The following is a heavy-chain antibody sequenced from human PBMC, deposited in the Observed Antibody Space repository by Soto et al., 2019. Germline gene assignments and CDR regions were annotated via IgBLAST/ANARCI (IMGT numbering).Heavy chain of an antibody. V-gene: IGHV4-59*08. D-gene: IGHD1-26*01. J-gene: IGHJ4*02. CDR2: IYYSGNT. CDR1: GGSLNSYY. CDR3: ARRVLLATAVSYFDY. Sequence: QVQLQESGPGLVKPSETLSLTCSVSGGSLNSYYWSWIRQPPGKGLEWIGYIYYSGNTNYNPSLKSRVTISVDTSKNQLSLRLTSVTAADTAVYYCARRVLLATAVSYFDYWGQGTLVIVSS.